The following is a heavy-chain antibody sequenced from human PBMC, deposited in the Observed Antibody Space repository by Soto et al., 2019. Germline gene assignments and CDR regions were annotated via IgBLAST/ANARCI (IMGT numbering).Heavy chain of an antibody. Sequence: PSETLSLTCTVSGGSISDYFYWSWIRRPAGKGLEWIGRIYTDGSTKYNPSLKSRVTMSVDTSKNQFSLRLTSMTASDTAVYYLAREVHGGCTGIFDQWAQGSRVT. CDR2: IYTDGST. CDR3: AREVHGGCTGIFDQ. J-gene: IGHJ4*02. D-gene: IGHD2-15*01. V-gene: IGHV4-4*07. CDR1: GGSISDYFY.